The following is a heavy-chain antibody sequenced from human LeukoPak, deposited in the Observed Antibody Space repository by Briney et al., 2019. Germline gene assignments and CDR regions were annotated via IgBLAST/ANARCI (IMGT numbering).Heavy chain of an antibody. CDR2: ISSSSSYI. Sequence: TGGSLRLSCAASGFTFSSYSMNWVRQAPGKGLEWVSSISSSSSYIYYADSVKGRFTISRDNAKNSLYLQMNSLRAEDTAVYYCGGPDYDILTGYPPSSGGQGTLVTVSS. J-gene: IGHJ4*02. CDR1: GFTFSSYS. D-gene: IGHD3-9*01. V-gene: IGHV3-21*01. CDR3: GGPDYDILTGYPPSS.